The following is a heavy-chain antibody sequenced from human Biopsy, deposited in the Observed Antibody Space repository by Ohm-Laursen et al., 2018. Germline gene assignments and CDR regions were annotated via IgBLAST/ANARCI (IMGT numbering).Heavy chain of an antibody. J-gene: IGHJ6*02. Sequence: RSLRFSCAASGFTFDDYAMHWVRQAPGKGLEWVSGISWHSGSRGYADSVKGRFTISRDNAKKLLYLQMNSLRAEDTALYYCAKDVRVKVQLDGMDVWGQGTTVTVSS. V-gene: IGHV3-9*01. CDR1: GFTFDDYA. CDR2: ISWHSGSR. D-gene: IGHD1-1*01. CDR3: AKDVRVKVQLDGMDV.